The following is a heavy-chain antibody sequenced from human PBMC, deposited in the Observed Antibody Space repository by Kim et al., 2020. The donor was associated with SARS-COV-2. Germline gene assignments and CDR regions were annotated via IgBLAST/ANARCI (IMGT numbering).Heavy chain of an antibody. CDR3: ARTSIYDSSGYNGHFDY. J-gene: IGHJ4*02. V-gene: IGHV4-31*02. D-gene: IGHD3-22*01. Sequence: LRNRSTISVDTSKNQFSLKLSSVTAADTAVYYCARTSIYDSSGYNGHFDYWGQGTLVTVSS.